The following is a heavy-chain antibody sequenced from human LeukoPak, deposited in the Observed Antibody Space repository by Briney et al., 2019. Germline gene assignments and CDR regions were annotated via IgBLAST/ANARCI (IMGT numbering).Heavy chain of an antibody. CDR2: FDPEDGET. D-gene: IGHD6-19*01. CDR3: ATPRAYSSGWYPRVTEEYYFDY. CDR1: GYTLTELS. Sequence: ASVKVSCKVSGYTLTELSMHWVRQAPGKGLEWMGGFDPEDGETIYAQKFQGRVTMTEDTSTDTAYMELSSLRSEDTAVYCCATPRAYSSGWYPRVTEEYYFDYWGQGTLVTVSS. J-gene: IGHJ4*02. V-gene: IGHV1-24*01.